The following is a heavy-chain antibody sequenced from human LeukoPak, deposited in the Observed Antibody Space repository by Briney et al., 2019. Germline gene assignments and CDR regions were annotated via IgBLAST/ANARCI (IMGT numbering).Heavy chain of an antibody. Sequence: GASVKVSCKISGYSLSDLSIHWVREAPGEGLEWMGGFDSENNKMVYSQKFQGRVTMTEDTSADTAYMELTSLRSEDTAVYFCATARVYRSSDRSWGFFDYWGQGTLVIVSS. CDR3: ATARVYRSSDRSWGFFDY. J-gene: IGHJ4*02. V-gene: IGHV1-24*01. D-gene: IGHD6-13*01. CDR2: FDSENNKM. CDR1: GYSLSDLS.